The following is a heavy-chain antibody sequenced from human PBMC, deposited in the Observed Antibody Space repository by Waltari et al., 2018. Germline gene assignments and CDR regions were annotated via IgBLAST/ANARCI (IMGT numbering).Heavy chain of an antibody. J-gene: IGHJ1*01. Sequence: QVHLIQSGAEVKKPGASVRVSCKVSGYSLPKVSMHWVRQAPGKGLEWMGGWNPEEGETIYAQNFQGRVTLTDDSSAETAYMELSSLRSEDTAVYYCAIALSGIPVDLDFQHWGQGALVVVSS. V-gene: IGHV1-24*01. CDR3: AIALSGIPVDLDFQH. D-gene: IGHD3-3*01. CDR2: WNPEEGET. CDR1: GYSLPKVS.